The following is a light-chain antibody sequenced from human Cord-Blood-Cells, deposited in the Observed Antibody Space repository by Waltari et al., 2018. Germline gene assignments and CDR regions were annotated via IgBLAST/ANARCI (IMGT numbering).Light chain of an antibody. CDR2: DAS. CDR1: QSVSSY. Sequence: IVLTQPPATLPLSPGERDTLSCRSSQSVSSYLAWYQQKPGQAPRLLIYDASNRATVIPARFSGSGSGTDFTLTISSLEPEDFAVYYCQQRSNWPPLTFGGGTKVEIK. V-gene: IGKV3-11*01. CDR3: QQRSNWPPLT. J-gene: IGKJ4*01.